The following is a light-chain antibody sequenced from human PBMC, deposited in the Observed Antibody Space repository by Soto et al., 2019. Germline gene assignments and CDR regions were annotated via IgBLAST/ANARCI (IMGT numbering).Light chain of an antibody. V-gene: IGKV3-11*01. Sequence: EVVLTQSPATLSLSPGERATLSCRASQSVGSYLAWYQQKPGQAPRLLIYAASNRATGIPARFSGSGSGTDFTLTISSLEPEDFAVYYCQQRGNWPTFGQGTKVEIK. CDR3: QQRGNWPT. CDR1: QSVGSY. J-gene: IGKJ1*01. CDR2: AAS.